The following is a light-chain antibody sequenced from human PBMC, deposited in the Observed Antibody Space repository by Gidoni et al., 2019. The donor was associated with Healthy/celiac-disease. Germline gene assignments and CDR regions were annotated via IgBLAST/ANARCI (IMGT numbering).Light chain of an antibody. V-gene: IGLV1-44*01. CDR1: SSNIGSNT. J-gene: IGLJ3*02. CDR2: SNN. Sequence: SVLTQPPSASGTPGQRVPISCSGSSSNIGSNTVNWSQQLPGTAPKLLIYSNNQRPSGVPDRFSGSKSGTSASLAISGLQSEDEADYYCAAWDDSLTGWVFGGGTKLTVL. CDR3: AAWDDSLTGWV.